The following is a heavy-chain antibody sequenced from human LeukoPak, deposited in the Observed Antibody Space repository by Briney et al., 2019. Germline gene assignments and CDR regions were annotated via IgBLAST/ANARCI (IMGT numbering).Heavy chain of an antibody. CDR2: ISYSGST. CDR1: GGSISTSTYY. V-gene: IGHV4-39*01. D-gene: IGHD2-2*01. Sequence: SETLSLTCTVSGGSISTSTYYWGWIRQPPGKGLEWIGSISYSGSTYNNPSLKSRVTISVDTSKNQFSLKLSSVTAADTAVYYCASARRYCSSTSCYYYFDYWGQGTLVTVSS. CDR3: ASARRYCSSTSCYYYFDY. J-gene: IGHJ4*02.